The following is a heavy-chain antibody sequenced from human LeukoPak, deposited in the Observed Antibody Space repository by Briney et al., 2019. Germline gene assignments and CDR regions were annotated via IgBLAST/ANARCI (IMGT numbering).Heavy chain of an antibody. Sequence: ASVKVSCKSSGYTFTSYYMHWVRQAPGQGLEWMGIINPSGGSTSYAQKFQGRVTMTRDMSTSTVYMELSSLRSEDTAVYYCASSSSGWYSSIFDYWGQGTLVTVSS. CDR3: ASSSSGWYSSIFDY. CDR2: INPSGGST. V-gene: IGHV1-46*01. D-gene: IGHD6-19*01. J-gene: IGHJ4*02. CDR1: GYTFTSYY.